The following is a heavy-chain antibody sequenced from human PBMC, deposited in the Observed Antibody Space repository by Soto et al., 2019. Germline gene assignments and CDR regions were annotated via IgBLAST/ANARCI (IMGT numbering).Heavy chain of an antibody. CDR2: IIPIFGTA. CDR3: ATAPYVWGSYRYHFDS. CDR1: GGTFSSYA. D-gene: IGHD3-16*02. V-gene: IGHV1-69*13. J-gene: IGHJ4*02. Sequence: SVKVSCKASGGTFSSYAISWVRQAPGQGLEWMGGIIPIFGTANYAQKFQGRVTITADESTSTAYMELSSLRSEDTAVYYCATAPYVWGSYRYHFDSWGQGTLVTVSS.